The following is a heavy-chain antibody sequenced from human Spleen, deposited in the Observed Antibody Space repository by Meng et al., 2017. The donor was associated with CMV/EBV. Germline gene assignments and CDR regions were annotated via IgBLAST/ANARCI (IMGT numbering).Heavy chain of an antibody. D-gene: IGHD6-19*01. J-gene: IGHJ6*02. Sequence: SETLSLTCTVSGGSINGYFWSWIRQPPGKGLEWIGYFSYGGSTNYNPSLKSRVTILVDTSTNQFSLKLSSVTAADTAVYYCAIAVAGVSSRYGMDVWGQGTTVTVSS. CDR3: AIAVAGVSSRYGMDV. CDR1: GGSINGYF. V-gene: IGHV4-59*01. CDR2: FSYGGST.